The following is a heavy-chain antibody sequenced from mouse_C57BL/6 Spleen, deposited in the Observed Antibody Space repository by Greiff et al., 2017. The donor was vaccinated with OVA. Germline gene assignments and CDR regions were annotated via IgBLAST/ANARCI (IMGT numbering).Heavy chain of an antibody. CDR1: GYAFSSYW. V-gene: IGHV1-80*01. CDR2: IYPGDGDP. J-gene: IGHJ1*03. Sequence: QVQLQQSGAELVKPGASVKISCKASGYAFSSYWMNWVKQRPGTGLEWIGQIYPGDGDPHYNGKFKGKATLTADKSSSTAYMQLSSLTSEDSAVYFCARKAYYSNYGRYFDVWGTGTTVTVSS. D-gene: IGHD2-5*01. CDR3: ARKAYYSNYGRYFDV.